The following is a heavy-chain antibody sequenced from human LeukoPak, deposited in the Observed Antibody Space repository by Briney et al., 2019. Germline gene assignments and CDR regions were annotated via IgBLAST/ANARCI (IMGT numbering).Heavy chain of an antibody. CDR2: ISWNSGSI. D-gene: IGHD2-2*01. CDR3: AIGGSSSISCYEGGS. CDR1: GFTFDDYA. Sequence: GGSLRLSCAASGFTFDDYAMHWVRQAPGKGLEWVSGISWNSGSIGYADSVKGRFTISRDNAKNSLYLQMNSLRAEDTALYYCAIGGSSSISCYEGGSWGQGTLVTVSS. V-gene: IGHV3-9*01. J-gene: IGHJ4*02.